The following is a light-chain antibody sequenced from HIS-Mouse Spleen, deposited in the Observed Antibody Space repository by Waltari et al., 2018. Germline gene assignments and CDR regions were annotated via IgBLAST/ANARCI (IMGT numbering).Light chain of an antibody. CDR2: EVS. Sequence: QSALTQPASVSGSPGQSITISCTGTSSDVGGYHYVSWYQHHPGKAPKPMIYEVSNRPSGVSNRFSGSKSGNTASLTISGLQAEDEADYYCSSYTSSSFNVVFGGGTKLTVL. V-gene: IGLV2-14*01. CDR3: SSYTSSSFNVV. J-gene: IGLJ2*01. CDR1: SSDVGGYHY.